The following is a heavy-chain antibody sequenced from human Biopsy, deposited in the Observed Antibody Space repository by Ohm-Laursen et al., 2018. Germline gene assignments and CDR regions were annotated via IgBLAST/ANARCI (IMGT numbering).Heavy chain of an antibody. J-gene: IGHJ4*02. CDR3: ARIYFYGLGSSDYFFDS. Sequence: SETLSLTWSVSGDSIATFNYYWGWVRQPPGKGLEWLATIFYSGTTYFSRTLESRLTISQGTSSNQFSLRLKYVTAADTGVYYCARIYFYGLGSSDYFFDSWGQGTLVTVSS. CDR1: GDSIATFNYY. CDR2: IFYSGTT. D-gene: IGHD3-10*01. V-gene: IGHV4-39*01.